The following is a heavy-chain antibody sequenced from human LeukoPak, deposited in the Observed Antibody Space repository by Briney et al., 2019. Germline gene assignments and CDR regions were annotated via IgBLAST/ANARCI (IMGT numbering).Heavy chain of an antibody. Sequence: GASVKVSCKVSGYTLTELSMHWVRQAPGKGLEWMGGFDPEDGETIYAQKFQGRVTMAEDTSTDTAYMELSSLRSEDTAVYYCARDRFDSGQPLFDYWGQGTLVTVSS. D-gene: IGHD3-10*01. CDR3: ARDRFDSGQPLFDY. J-gene: IGHJ4*02. CDR2: FDPEDGET. V-gene: IGHV1-24*01. CDR1: GYTLTELS.